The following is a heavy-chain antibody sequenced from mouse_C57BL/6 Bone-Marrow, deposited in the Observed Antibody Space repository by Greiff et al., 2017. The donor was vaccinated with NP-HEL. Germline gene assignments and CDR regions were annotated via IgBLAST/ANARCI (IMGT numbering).Heavy chain of an antibody. CDR2: IWSGGST. CDR3: ARKGYDYDVSYWYFDV. Sequence: VQVVESGPGLVQPSQSLSITCTVSGFSLTSYGVHWVRQSPGKGLEWLGVIWSGGSTDYNAAFISRLSISKDNSKSQVFFKMNSLQADDTAIYYCARKGYDYDVSYWYFDVWGTGTTVTVSS. D-gene: IGHD2-4*01. CDR1: GFSLTSYG. V-gene: IGHV2-2*01. J-gene: IGHJ1*03.